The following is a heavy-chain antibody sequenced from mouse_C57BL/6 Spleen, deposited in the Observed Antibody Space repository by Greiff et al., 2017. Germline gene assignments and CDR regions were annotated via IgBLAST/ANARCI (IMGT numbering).Heavy chain of an antibody. CDR3: ARGYDYDATPFAY. J-gene: IGHJ3*01. CDR2: INPSSGYT. D-gene: IGHD2-4*01. V-gene: IGHV1-4*01. Sequence: VQLQQSGAELARPGASVKMSCKASGYTFTSYTMHWVKQRPGQGLEWIGYINPSSGYTKYNQKFKDKATLTADKSSSTAYMQLSSLTSEDSAVYYGARGYDYDATPFAYWGQGTLVTVSA. CDR1: GYTFTSYT.